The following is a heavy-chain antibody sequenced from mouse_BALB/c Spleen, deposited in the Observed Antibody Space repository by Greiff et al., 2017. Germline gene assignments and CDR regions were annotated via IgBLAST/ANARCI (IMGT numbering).Heavy chain of an antibody. J-gene: IGHJ3*01. V-gene: IGHV5-6-3*01. CDR3: ARAPYGNYAWFAY. D-gene: IGHD2-1*01. CDR1: GFTFSSYG. Sequence: DVKLVESGGGLVQPGGSLKLSCAASGFTFSSYGMSWVRQTPDKRLELVATINSNGGSTYYPDSVKGRFTISRDNAKNTLYLQMSSLKSEDTAMYYCARAPYGNYAWFAYWGQGTLVTVSA. CDR2: INSNGGST.